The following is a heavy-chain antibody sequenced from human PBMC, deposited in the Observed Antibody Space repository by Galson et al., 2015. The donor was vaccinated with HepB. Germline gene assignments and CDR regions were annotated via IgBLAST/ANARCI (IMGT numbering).Heavy chain of an antibody. V-gene: IGHV2-70*04. CDR2: IDRDDDK. CDR3: ARSGYSSGWYPWYFDL. Sequence: PALVKPTQTLTLTCTFSGFSLSTTEMRVSWIRQPPGKALEWLARIDRDDDKFYSTSLTTRLTISKDTSKNQVVLTMTNMDPVDTATYYCARSGYSSGWYPWYFDLWGRGTLVTVSS. J-gene: IGHJ2*01. CDR1: GFSLSTTEMR. D-gene: IGHD6-19*01.